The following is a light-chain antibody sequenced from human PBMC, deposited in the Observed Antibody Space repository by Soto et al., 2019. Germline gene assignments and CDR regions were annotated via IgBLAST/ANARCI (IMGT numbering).Light chain of an antibody. V-gene: IGKV3-20*01. Sequence: EIVMTQPPSTLSVSPGERATLSCRASQSVRNNLAWYQQKPGQAPRLLIFGASIRATGLPDRFSGSGSGTDFTLTISRLEPEDFAVYYCQQYGGSPGTFGQGTKVDIK. CDR2: GAS. J-gene: IGKJ1*01. CDR1: QSVRNN. CDR3: QQYGGSPGT.